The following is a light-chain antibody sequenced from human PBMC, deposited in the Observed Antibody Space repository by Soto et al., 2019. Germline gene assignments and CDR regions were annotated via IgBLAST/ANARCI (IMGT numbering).Light chain of an antibody. J-gene: IGKJ4*01. CDR2: DAS. CDR1: QSVSSY. V-gene: IGKV3-11*01. CDR3: QQRYNWPLT. Sequence: EIVLTQSPATLSLSPGEIATLSCMASQSVSSYLAWYQQKPGQAPRLLISDASNRATGIPARFSGSGSGTDFTLTIISLEPEDFAVYYCQQRYNWPLTFGGGTKVEIK.